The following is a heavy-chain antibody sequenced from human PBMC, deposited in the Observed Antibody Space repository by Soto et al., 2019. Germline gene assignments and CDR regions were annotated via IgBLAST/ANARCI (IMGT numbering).Heavy chain of an antibody. CDR1: GGSISSSSYY. CDR3: VRHPFLSSAIRYYFDY. D-gene: IGHD6-6*01. V-gene: IGHV4-39*01. J-gene: IGHJ4*02. CDR2: IYYSGST. Sequence: QLQLQESGPGLVKPSETLSLTCTVSGGSISSSSYYWGWIRQPPGKGLEWIGSIYYSGSTYYNPSLKSGVTISVDTSKIQFSLKLSSVTAADTAVYYCVRHPFLSSAIRYYFDYWGQGTLVTVSS.